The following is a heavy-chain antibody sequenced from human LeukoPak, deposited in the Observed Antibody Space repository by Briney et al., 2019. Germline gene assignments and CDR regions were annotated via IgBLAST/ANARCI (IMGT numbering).Heavy chain of an antibody. CDR3: ARSGIGRVGNYYGSGSYYNAPTDY. J-gene: IGHJ4*02. D-gene: IGHD3-10*01. Sequence: SETLSLTCAVYGGSFSGYYWSWIRQPPGKGLEWIGEINHSGSTNYNPSLKSRVTISVDTSKNQFALKLSSVTAADTAVYYCARSGIGRVGNYYGSGSYYNAPTDYWGQGTLVTVSS. CDR2: INHSGST. CDR1: GGSFSGYY. V-gene: IGHV4-34*01.